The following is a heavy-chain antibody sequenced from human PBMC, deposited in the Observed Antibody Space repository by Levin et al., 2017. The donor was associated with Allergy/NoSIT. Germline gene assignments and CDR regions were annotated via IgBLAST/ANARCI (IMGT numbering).Heavy chain of an antibody. V-gene: IGHV4-59*01. J-gene: IGHJ4*02. CDR3: ARYLATRGVLDY. CDR2: IYYSGST. Sequence: SETLSLTCTVSGGSISSYYWSWIRQPPGKGLEWIGYIYYSGSTNYNPSLKSRVTISVDTSKNQFSLKLSSVTAADTAVYYCARYLATRGVLDYWGQGTLVTVSS. D-gene: IGHD3-10*01. CDR1: GGSISSYY.